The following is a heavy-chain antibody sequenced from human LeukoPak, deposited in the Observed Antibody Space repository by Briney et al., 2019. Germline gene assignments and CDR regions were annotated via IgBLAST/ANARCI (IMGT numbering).Heavy chain of an antibody. CDR3: ARESGWELRDDAFDI. D-gene: IGHD1-26*01. CDR2: INPNSGGT. Sequence: GASVKVSCKASGYTLTHYAMNWVRQAPGQGLEWMGWINPNSGGTNYAQKFQGRVTMTRDTSISTAYMELSRLRSDDTAVYYCARESGWELRDDAFDIWGQGTMVTVSS. J-gene: IGHJ3*02. V-gene: IGHV1-2*02. CDR1: GYTLTHYA.